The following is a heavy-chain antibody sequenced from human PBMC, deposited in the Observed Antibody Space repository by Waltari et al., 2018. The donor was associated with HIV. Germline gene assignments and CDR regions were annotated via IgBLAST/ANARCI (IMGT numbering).Heavy chain of an antibody. Sequence: EVQLVESGGGVVQPGRSLRLPCAASGFPFDDYTSHWVRQAPGKGLVWVSGINWKSGSVDYADSVRGRFTISRDNAKNSLFLQMNSLTPEDTAVYYCAKGGFILSSLFDSWGQGTLVTVSS. CDR3: AKGGFILSSLFDS. CDR1: GFPFDDYT. V-gene: IGHV3-9*01. J-gene: IGHJ4*02. CDR2: INWKSGSV. D-gene: IGHD2-15*01.